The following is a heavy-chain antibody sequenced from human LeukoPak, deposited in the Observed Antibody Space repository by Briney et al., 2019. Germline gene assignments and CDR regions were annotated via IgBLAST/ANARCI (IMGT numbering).Heavy chain of an antibody. CDR1: GYTLNELS. D-gene: IGHD3-3*01. V-gene: IGHV1-24*01. CDR2: FDPEYGET. Sequence: ASVKVSCTVSGYTLNELSIHWVRQAAGKGLEWMGGFDPEYGETVYAQKFRGRVTMAEDTSTDTAYMELSSLRSEDTGVYYCSPLDFWVPSTWGQGTLVTVSS. CDR3: SPLDFWVPST. J-gene: IGHJ5*02.